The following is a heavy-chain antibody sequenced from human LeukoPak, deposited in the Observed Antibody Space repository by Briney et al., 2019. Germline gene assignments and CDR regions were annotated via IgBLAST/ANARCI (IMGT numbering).Heavy chain of an antibody. CDR3: ARAGSYGTTWFDP. J-gene: IGHJ5*02. V-gene: IGHV4-39*07. CDR1: GGSISSSSYY. Sequence: SETLSLTCTVSGGSISSSSYYWGWIRQPPGKGLEWIGSIYYSGSTYYNPSLKSRVTISVDTSKNQFSLKLNSVTAADTAVYFCARAGSYGTTWFDPWGQGTLVTVSS. D-gene: IGHD1-1*01. CDR2: IYYSGST.